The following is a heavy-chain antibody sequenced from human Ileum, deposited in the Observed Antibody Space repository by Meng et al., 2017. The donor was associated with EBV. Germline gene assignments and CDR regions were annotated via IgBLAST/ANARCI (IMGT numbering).Heavy chain of an antibody. J-gene: IGHJ5*02. CDR1: GYTFIKYA. D-gene: IGHD2/OR15-2a*01. Sequence: QGHLVQAGAEVKQPGASLKVSGKASGYTFIKYAIHGVRQAPGQGLEWMGWINAGNGNTKFSQTFQGRVSIRRDTSASTVYMELSSLRSEDTAVYYCARDLRYGLKLLPYYSDPWGQGTLVTVSS. CDR2: INAGNGNT. V-gene: IGHV1-3*01. CDR3: ARDLRYGLKLLPYYSDP.